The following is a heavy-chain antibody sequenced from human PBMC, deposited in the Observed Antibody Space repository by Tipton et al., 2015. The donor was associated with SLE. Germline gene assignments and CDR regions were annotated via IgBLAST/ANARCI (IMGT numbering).Heavy chain of an antibody. V-gene: IGHV4-38-2*01. CDR2: IYYSGST. J-gene: IGHJ4*02. D-gene: IGHD1-26*01. CDR3: ARRTGATAGFDY. CDR1: GYSISSGYY. Sequence: TLSLTCAVSGYSISSGYYWGWIRQPPGKGLEWIGSIYYSGSTYYNPSLKSRVTISVDTSKNQFSLKLSSVTAADTAVYYCARRTGATAGFDYWGQGTLVTVSS.